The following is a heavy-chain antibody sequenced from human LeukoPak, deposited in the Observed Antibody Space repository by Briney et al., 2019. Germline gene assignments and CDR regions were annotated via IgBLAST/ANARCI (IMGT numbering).Heavy chain of an antibody. D-gene: IGHD3-9*01. CDR3: ARGYFDFPGGFDI. Sequence: NPSETLSLTCAVYGGSFSGYYWSWIRQPPGKGLEWIGEINHSGSTNYNPSLKSRVTISVDTSKNQLSLKLSSVTAADTAVYYCARGYFDFPGGFDIWGQGTMVTVSS. J-gene: IGHJ3*02. CDR1: GGSFSGYY. V-gene: IGHV4-34*01. CDR2: INHSGST.